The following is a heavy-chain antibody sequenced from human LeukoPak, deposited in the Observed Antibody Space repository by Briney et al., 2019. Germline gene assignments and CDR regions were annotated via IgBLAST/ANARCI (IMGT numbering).Heavy chain of an antibody. D-gene: IGHD3-10*01. CDR3: AKHLWFGELLPTFDY. CDR2: ISGSSGST. J-gene: IGHJ4*02. Sequence: GGSLRLSCAASGFTFSSYAMSWVRQAPGKGLEWVSAISGSSGSTYYADSVKGRFTISRDNSKNTLYLQMNSLRAEDTAVYYCAKHLWFGELLPTFDYWGQGTLVTVSS. V-gene: IGHV3-23*01. CDR1: GFTFSSYA.